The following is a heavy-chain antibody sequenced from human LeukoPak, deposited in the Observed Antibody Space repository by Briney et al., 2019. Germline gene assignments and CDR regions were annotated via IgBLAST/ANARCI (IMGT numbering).Heavy chain of an antibody. Sequence: SETLSLTCTVSGGSISSNGYYWGWIRQPPGKGLEWIGSFYYTGSTFYSPSLKSRVTISVDTSKNQFSLKLSSVTAADTAVYYCARVYSGAPSYYYDSSGYPFDYWGQGTLVTVSS. CDR3: ARVYSGAPSYYYDSSGYPFDY. CDR1: GGSISSNGYY. CDR2: FYYTGST. J-gene: IGHJ4*02. V-gene: IGHV4-39*07. D-gene: IGHD3-22*01.